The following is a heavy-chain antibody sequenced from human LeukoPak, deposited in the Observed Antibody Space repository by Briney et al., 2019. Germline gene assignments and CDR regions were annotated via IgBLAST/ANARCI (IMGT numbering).Heavy chain of an antibody. D-gene: IGHD3-10*01. CDR1: GYTFTSYA. Sequence: ASVKVSCKASGYTFTSYAMNWVRQAPGQGLEWMGWINTNTGNPTYAQGFTGRFVFSLDTSVSTAYLQISSLKAEDTAVYYCARDLEGYYGSGSYGNSYYGMDVWGQGTTVTVSS. CDR3: ARDLEGYYGSGSYGNSYYGMDV. V-gene: IGHV7-4-1*02. J-gene: IGHJ6*02. CDR2: INTNTGNP.